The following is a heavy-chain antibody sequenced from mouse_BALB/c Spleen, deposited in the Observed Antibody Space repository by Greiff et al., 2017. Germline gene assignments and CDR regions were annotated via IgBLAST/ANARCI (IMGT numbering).Heavy chain of an antibody. CDR1: GFTFSSYA. J-gene: IGHJ4*01. CDR2: ISSGGSYT. D-gene: IGHD4-1*02. Sequence: EVQLVESGGGLVKPGGSLKLSCAASGFTFSSYAMSWVRQSPEKRLEWVAEISSGGSYTYYPDTVTGRFTISRDNAKNTLYLEMSSLRSEDTAMYYCARATGTYAMDYWGQGTSVTVSS. V-gene: IGHV5-9-4*01. CDR3: ARATGTYAMDY.